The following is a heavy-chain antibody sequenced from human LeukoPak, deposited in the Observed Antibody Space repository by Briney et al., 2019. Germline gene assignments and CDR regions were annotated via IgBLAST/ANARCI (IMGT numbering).Heavy chain of an antibody. D-gene: IGHD3-22*01. Sequence: GGSLRLSCAASGFTFSGYAIHWVRQAPGKGLEWVAVISHDGYNKYYADSVKGRFTISRDNSKNTLYLQMNSLRAEDTAVYYCAKGGYYDSNGYFRAFDYWGQGTLVIVSS. V-gene: IGHV3-30-3*01. CDR3: AKGGYYDSNGYFRAFDY. J-gene: IGHJ4*02. CDR2: ISHDGYNK. CDR1: GFTFSGYA.